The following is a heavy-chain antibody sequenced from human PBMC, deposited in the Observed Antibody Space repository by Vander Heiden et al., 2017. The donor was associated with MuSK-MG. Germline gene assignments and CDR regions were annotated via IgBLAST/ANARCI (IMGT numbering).Heavy chain of an antibody. V-gene: IGHV4-39*01. CDR3: ALLPKGDSVVY. J-gene: IGHJ4*01. Sequence: QLQLQESGPGLVKPSETLSLTCTVSGGSISSSDYDWGWIRQHPGKGLECIGSSYYRGSAYDNSYLKRRVTRSVDTAKHLCSLNISSVTAADTAGYCGALLPKGDSVVYW. CDR1: GGSISSSDYD. CDR2: SYYRGSA.